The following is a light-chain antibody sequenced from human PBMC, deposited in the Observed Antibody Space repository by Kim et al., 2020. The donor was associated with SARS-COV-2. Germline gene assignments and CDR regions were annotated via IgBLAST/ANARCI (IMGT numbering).Light chain of an antibody. CDR2: GSS. Sequence: EIVMTQSPATLSVSPGESATLSCRASQSVRTNLAWYQQKPGQAPRLVIYGSSTRAAAFPARFSGSGSGTEFTLTITSLQSEDFAVYYCQHYDDWPLTFGGGPRWISN. CDR3: QHYDDWPLT. V-gene: IGKV3-15*01. CDR1: QSVRTN. J-gene: IGKJ4*01.